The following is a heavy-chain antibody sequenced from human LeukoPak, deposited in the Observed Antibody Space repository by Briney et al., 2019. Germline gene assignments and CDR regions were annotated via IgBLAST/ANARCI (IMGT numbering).Heavy chain of an antibody. D-gene: IGHD3-3*01. CDR1: GGSISSGGYY. Sequence: PSETLSLTCTVSGGSISSGGYYWSWIRQPAGKGLEWIGRIYTSGSTNYNPSLKSRVTISVDTSKNQFSLKLSSVTAADTAVYYCARIGMRSARFDYWGQGTLVTVSS. J-gene: IGHJ4*02. CDR3: ARIGMRSARFDY. V-gene: IGHV4-61*02. CDR2: IYTSGST.